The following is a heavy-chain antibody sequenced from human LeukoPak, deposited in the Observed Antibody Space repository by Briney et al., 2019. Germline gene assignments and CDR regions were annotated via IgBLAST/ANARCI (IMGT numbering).Heavy chain of an antibody. CDR1: GFTFSNYD. J-gene: IGHJ4*02. CDR3: ARGSGHDYFDY. CDR2: IGSAGDT. D-gene: IGHD6-19*01. V-gene: IGHV3-13*01. Sequence: GGSLRLSCAASGFTFSNYDMHWVRQTTGKGLMWVSAIGSAGDTYYPGSVKGRFTISRENAKNSLYLQINSLRAGDTAVYYCARGSGHDYFDYWGQGTLVTVSS.